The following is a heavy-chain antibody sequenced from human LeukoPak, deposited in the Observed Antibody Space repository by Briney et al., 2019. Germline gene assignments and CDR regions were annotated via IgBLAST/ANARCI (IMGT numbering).Heavy chain of an antibody. CDR1: GFTFSDYW. CDR3: LALEAGGNFGVDF. D-gene: IGHD1-26*01. CDR2: IYYSGTT. J-gene: IGHJ6*02. Sequence: GSLRLSCAASGFTFSDYWMHWVRQSPGKGLEWIGSIYYSGTTYYKPSLRSRVTMSVKTSENQFSLNLRSVTAADTAVYYCLALEAGGNFGVDFWGQGTTVTVS. V-gene: IGHV4-59*04.